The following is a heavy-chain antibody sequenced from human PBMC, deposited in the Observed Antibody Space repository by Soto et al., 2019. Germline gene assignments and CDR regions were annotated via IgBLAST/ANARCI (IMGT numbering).Heavy chain of an antibody. D-gene: IGHD5-18*01. CDR1: GDSINGNY. Sequence: QVQLQESGPELVKPSGTLSLTCTVSGDSINGNYWSWVRQPPGKGPEWIGEIYDSGTTYYNPSLNSRATISLDKSKNQFSLNLNSVTAADTAVYYCARNRGYSQGDWGPGTLVTVSS. CDR2: IYDSGTT. V-gene: IGHV4-4*02. CDR3: ARNRGYSQGD. J-gene: IGHJ4*02.